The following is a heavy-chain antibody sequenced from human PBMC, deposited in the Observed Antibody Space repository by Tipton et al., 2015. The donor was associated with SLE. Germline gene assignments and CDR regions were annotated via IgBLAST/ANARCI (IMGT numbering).Heavy chain of an antibody. CDR1: GESFNTYY. J-gene: IGHJ4*02. Sequence: TLSLTCTVYGESFNTYYWTWIRQPPGKGLEWIGEINQIGDTYFSPSLKNRVTMSVDTSNNQLSLNLSSVTAADTAVYYCARGDNWDYTNSWGQGTLVTVSS. D-gene: IGHD1-7*01. V-gene: IGHV4-34*10. CDR2: INQIGDT. CDR3: ARGDNWDYTNS.